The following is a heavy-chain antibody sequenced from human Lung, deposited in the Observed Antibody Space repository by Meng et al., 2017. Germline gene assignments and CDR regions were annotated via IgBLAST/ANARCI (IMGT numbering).Heavy chain of an antibody. CDR1: GYSFTAYY. V-gene: IGHV1-2*06. J-gene: IGHJ4*02. CDR3: AKALGWGSSPDY. CDR2: INPNSGGT. D-gene: IGHD2-21*01. Sequence: QVQLVQSGVHVKKPGASVKLPCKASGYSFTAYYIHWVRQAPGQGLEWMGRINPNSGGTNFAQKFQGRVIMTRDTSISTAYMELSSLGFDDTAVYYCAKALGWGSSPDYWGQGILVTVSS.